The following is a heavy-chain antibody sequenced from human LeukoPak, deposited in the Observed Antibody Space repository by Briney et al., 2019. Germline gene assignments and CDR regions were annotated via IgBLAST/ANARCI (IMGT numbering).Heavy chain of an antibody. D-gene: IGHD6-19*01. J-gene: IGHJ4*02. Sequence: SGPALVKSSQTLTLTCTFSGFSLRTVGMRVSWIRQPPGKALEWLARIDWDDDKFYSTSLKTRLSISKDTSKNQVVLTMTNMDPVDTATYYCARIPPYSSGWYYFDYWGQGTLVTVSS. CDR1: GFSLRTVGMR. CDR3: ARIPPYSSGWYYFDY. V-gene: IGHV2-70*04. CDR2: IDWDDDK.